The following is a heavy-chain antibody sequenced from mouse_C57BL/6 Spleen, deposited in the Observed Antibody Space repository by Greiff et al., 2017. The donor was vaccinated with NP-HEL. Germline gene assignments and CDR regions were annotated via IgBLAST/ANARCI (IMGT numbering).Heavy chain of an antibody. CDR3: ARSDGNYGIGAMDY. V-gene: IGHV1-4*01. CDR1: GYTFTSYT. CDR2: INPSSGYT. Sequence: VQLQQSGAELARPGASVKMSCKASGYTFTSYTMHWVKQRPGQGLEWIGYINPSSGYTKYNQKFKDKATLTADKSSSTAYMQLSSLTSEDSAVYYCARSDGNYGIGAMDYWGQGTSVTVSS. D-gene: IGHD2-1*01. J-gene: IGHJ4*01.